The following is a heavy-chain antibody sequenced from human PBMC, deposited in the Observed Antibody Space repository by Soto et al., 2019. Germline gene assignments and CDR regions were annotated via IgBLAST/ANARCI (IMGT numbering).Heavy chain of an antibody. D-gene: IGHD2-2*01. J-gene: IGHJ3*02. Sequence: GGSLRLSCAASGFTFSTYWMSWVRRAPGKGLEWVAHIKQDGSDMYYVDSVKGRFTISRDNAQNSLFLQMNSLRVEDTAVYYCARVLGCSSTSCYHDAFDIWGQGTMVTVSS. V-gene: IGHV3-7*02. CDR2: IKQDGSDM. CDR3: ARVLGCSSTSCYHDAFDI. CDR1: GFTFSTYW.